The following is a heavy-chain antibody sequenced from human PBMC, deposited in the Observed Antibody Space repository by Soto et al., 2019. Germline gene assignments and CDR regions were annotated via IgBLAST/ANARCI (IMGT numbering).Heavy chain of an antibody. Sequence: GGSLRLSCAASGFTFISYWMSWVRQAPGKGLEWVANIKQDGSEKYYVDSVKGRFTISRDNAKNSLYLQMNSLRAEDTAVYYCARDPLTPDYWGQGTQVTVSS. V-gene: IGHV3-7*03. CDR3: ARDPLTPDY. CDR2: IKQDGSEK. D-gene: IGHD3-9*01. J-gene: IGHJ4*02. CDR1: GFTFISYW.